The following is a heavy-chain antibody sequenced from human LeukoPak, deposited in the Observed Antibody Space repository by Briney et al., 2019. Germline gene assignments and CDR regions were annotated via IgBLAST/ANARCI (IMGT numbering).Heavy chain of an antibody. CDR3: AKDRTYHSDFSAYYFSPPLRQY. CDR2: IFGNTGST. J-gene: IGHJ4*02. Sequence: GGSLRLSCVASGFTFTNYAMSWVRQAPGKGLEWVSGIFGNTGSTYYADSVKGRVTVSRDNSRNTVYLQMNSLRAEDTAVYYCAKDRTYHSDFSAYYFSPPLRQYWGQGTLVTVSS. D-gene: IGHD3-22*01. V-gene: IGHV3-23*01. CDR1: GFTFTNYA.